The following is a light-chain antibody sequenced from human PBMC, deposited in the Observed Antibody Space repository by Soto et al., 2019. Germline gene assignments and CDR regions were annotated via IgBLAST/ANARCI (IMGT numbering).Light chain of an antibody. CDR1: QSVSSK. Sequence: EIVMTQSPATLSLSPGQRATLSCRASQSVSSKLAWYQQRPGQAPRLLIYSASTRATGIPARFSGSGSGTEFTLTISSLQSEDFAVYYCHQYNHWLTWTFGQGTKEEIK. CDR2: SAS. J-gene: IGKJ1*01. CDR3: HQYNHWLTWT. V-gene: IGKV3-15*01.